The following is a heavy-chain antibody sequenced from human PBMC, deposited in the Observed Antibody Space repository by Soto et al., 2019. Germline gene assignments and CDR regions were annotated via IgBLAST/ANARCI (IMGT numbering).Heavy chain of an antibody. CDR1: GGSFSGYY. J-gene: IGHJ6*02. CDR2: INHSGST. Sequence: SETLSLTCAVYGGSFSGYYWSWIRQPTGKGLEWIGEINHSGSTNYNPSLKSRVTISVDTSKNQFSLKLSSVTAADTAVYYCARHGRSDGMDDWGQGTTVTVSS. V-gene: IGHV4-34*01. CDR3: ARHGRSDGMDD.